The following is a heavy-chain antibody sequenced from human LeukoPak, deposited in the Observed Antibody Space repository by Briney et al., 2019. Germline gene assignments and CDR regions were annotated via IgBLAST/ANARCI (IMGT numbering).Heavy chain of an antibody. CDR2: INPNSGGT. Sequence: ASVTVSCKASGYTFTGYYMHWVRQAPGQGLEWMGWINPNSGGTNYAQKFQGRVTMTRDTSISTAYMELSRLRSDDTAVYYCARDQADCGGDCYPSDNWFDPWGQGTLVTVSS. J-gene: IGHJ5*02. D-gene: IGHD2-21*01. V-gene: IGHV1-2*02. CDR3: ARDQADCGGDCYPSDNWFDP. CDR1: GYTFTGYY.